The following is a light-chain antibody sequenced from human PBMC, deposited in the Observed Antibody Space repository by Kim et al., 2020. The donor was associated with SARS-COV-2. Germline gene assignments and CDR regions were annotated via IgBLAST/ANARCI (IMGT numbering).Light chain of an antibody. CDR3: QQYWVYPLN. CDR1: QDIKNA. J-gene: IGKJ2*01. V-gene: IGKV1-16*02. CDR2: AAS. Sequence: SASVGDRVTLTCRASQDIKNAFTWFRQKPGKAPESLIYAASSLRSGVPSKFSGSGSGTDFTLTISSLQPEDFATYYCQQYWVYPLNFGQGTKLEIK.